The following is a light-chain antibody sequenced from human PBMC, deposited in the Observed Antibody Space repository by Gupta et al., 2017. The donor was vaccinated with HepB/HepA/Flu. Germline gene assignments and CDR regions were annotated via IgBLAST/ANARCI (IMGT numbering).Light chain of an antibody. J-gene: IGKJ5*01. CDR1: QSVSSY. CDR2: DAS. V-gene: IGKV3-11*01. Sequence: EIVLTQSPATLSLSPGERATLSCRASQSVSSYLAWYQQRPGQAPRILIKDASKRATDIPARFSGGGSGTDFTLTITTLEPEDFAVYYCQHRGSWPVTFGQGTRLEIK. CDR3: QHRGSWPVT.